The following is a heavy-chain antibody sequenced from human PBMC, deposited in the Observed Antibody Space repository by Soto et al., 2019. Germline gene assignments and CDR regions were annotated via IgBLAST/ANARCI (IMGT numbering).Heavy chain of an antibody. CDR2: FDSDNDET. V-gene: IGHV1-24*01. Sequence: QVQLVQSGAEVKRPGASVKVSCKVSGYTLPEVVIPWVRQAPGKGLEWMGGFDSDNDETDYAQKFQDRVRMTEDTSTDTAYMEVGSLRSEDTAVYYCGTRYPEAFDIWGQGTTVTVSS. CDR3: GTRYPEAFDI. CDR1: GYTLPEVV. J-gene: IGHJ3*02. D-gene: IGHD3-9*01.